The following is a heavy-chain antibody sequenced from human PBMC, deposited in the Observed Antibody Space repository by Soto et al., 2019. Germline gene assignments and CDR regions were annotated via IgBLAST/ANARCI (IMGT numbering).Heavy chain of an antibody. CDR3: ARVGRAYYYGMDI. CDR2: IYYSGST. CDR1: GGSISSYY. V-gene: IGHV4-59*01. Sequence: QVQLQESGPGLVKPSETLSLTCTVSGGSISSYYWSWIRPPPGKGLEWIGYIYYSGSTNYNPFIKSRVTISVDTSKNQFSLKLSSVTAADTAVYYCARVGRAYYYGMDIWGQGTTVTVSS. J-gene: IGHJ6*02.